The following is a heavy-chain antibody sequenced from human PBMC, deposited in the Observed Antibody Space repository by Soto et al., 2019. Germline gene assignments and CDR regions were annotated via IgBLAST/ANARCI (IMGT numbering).Heavy chain of an antibody. CDR3: ARELRWPAGHFDY. CDR2: IIPIFGTA. D-gene: IGHD4-17*01. CDR1: GGTFSSYA. V-gene: IGHV1-69*13. Sequence: GASVKVSCKASGGTFSSYAISWVRQAPGQGLEWMGGIIPIFGTANYAQKFQGRVTITADESTSTAYMELSSLRSEDTAVYYCARELRWPAGHFDYWGQGTLVTVSS. J-gene: IGHJ4*02.